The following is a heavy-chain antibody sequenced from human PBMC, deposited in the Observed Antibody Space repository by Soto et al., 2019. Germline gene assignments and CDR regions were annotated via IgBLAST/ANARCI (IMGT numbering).Heavy chain of an antibody. D-gene: IGHD4-17*01. CDR2: IYYSGST. CDR1: GGSISSYY. CDR3: ARVYGDCFDY. J-gene: IGHJ4*02. Sequence: SETLSLTCTVSGGSISSYYWSWIRQPPGKGLEWIGYIYYSGSTNYNPSLKRRVTISVDTSKNQFSLKLSSVTAADTAVYYCARVYGDCFDYWGQGTLVTVSS. V-gene: IGHV4-59*01.